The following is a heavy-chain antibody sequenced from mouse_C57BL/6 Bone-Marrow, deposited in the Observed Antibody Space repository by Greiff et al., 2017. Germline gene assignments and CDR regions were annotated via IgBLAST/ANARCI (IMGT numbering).Heavy chain of an antibody. J-gene: IGHJ1*03. CDR1: GYTFTSYW. D-gene: IGHD1-1*01. CDR2: IYPGSGST. V-gene: IGHV1-55*01. CDR3: ARWSYGSSEWYFDV. Sequence: QVQLQQPGAELVKPGASVKMSCKASGYTFTSYWITWVKQRPGQGLEWIGDIYPGSGSTNYNEKFKSKATLTVDTSSSTAYMQLSSLTSVDTAVYYGARWSYGSSEWYFDVWGTGATVT.